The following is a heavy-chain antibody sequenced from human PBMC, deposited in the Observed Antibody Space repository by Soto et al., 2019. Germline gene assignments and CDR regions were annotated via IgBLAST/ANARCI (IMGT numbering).Heavy chain of an antibody. CDR1: GGSISSGGYY. D-gene: IGHD3-10*01. J-gene: IGHJ5*02. V-gene: IGHV4-31*03. CDR2: IYYSGST. Sequence: SETLSLTCTVSGGSISSGGYYWSWIRQHPGKGLEWIGYIYYSGSTYYNPSLKSRVTISVDTSKNQFSLKLSSVTAADTAVYYCARGIDPYYYGSGSALNWFDPWSQGTLVTVSS. CDR3: ARGIDPYYYGSGSALNWFDP.